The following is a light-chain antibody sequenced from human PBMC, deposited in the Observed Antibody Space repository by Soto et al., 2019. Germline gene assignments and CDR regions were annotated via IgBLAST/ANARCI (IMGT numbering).Light chain of an antibody. J-gene: IGKJ2*01. V-gene: IGKV3-15*01. CDR1: QSVSSN. CDR2: GAS. CDR3: XQYNNWPPAYA. Sequence: EIVMTQSPATLSVSPGERATLSCRASQSVSSNLAWYQQKPGQAPRLLIYGASTRATGIPARFSGSGSGTEFTLTISSLQSEDFAVXYXXQYNNWPPAYAFGQGTKLEIK.